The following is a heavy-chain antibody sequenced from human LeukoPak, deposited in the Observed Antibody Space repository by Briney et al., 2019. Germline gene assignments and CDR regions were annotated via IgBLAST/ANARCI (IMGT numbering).Heavy chain of an antibody. V-gene: IGHV3-23*01. CDR1: GFTFTNYA. CDR2: IGGSGGGT. Sequence: PGESLTLSCAASGFTFTNYAMSWVRQAPGKGLEWVSAIGGSGGGTYYADSVKGRFTISRDNSKNTLYLQMNSLRAEDTAVYYCAKERYFDWLSTRFYFDYWGQGTLVTVSS. D-gene: IGHD3-9*01. CDR3: AKERYFDWLSTRFYFDY. J-gene: IGHJ4*02.